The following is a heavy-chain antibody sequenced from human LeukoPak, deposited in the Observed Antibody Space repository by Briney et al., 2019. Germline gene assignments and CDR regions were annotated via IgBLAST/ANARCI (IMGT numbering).Heavy chain of an antibody. CDR3: ASGLYSSSWLEYFQH. CDR2: ISSSSSYI. J-gene: IGHJ1*01. Sequence: GGSLRLSCAASGFTFSSHSMNWVRQAPGKGLEWVSSISSSSSYIHYAVSVKGRFTISRDNAKNSLYLQMNSLRAEDTAVYYCASGLYSSSWLEYFQHWGQGTLDTVSS. D-gene: IGHD6-13*01. CDR1: GFTFSSHS. V-gene: IGHV3-21*01.